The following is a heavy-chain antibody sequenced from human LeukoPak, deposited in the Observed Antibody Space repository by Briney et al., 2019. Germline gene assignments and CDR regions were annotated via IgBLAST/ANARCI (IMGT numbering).Heavy chain of an antibody. J-gene: IGHJ4*02. CDR1: GFTFSSYG. D-gene: IGHD3-3*01. Sequence: PGGSLRLSCAASGFTFSSYGMHWVRQAPGKGLEWVAVIRYDGSNKYYADSVKGRFTISRDNSKNTLYLQMNSLRAEDTAVYYCAKNQSTYYDFWSGYYGFDYWGQGTLVTVSS. CDR2: IRYDGSNK. V-gene: IGHV3-30*02. CDR3: AKNQSTYYDFWSGYYGFDY.